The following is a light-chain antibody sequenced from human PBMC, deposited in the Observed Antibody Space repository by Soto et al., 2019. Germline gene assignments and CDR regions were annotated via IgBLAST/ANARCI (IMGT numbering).Light chain of an antibody. CDR1: SSDVGTYIY. J-gene: IGLJ2*01. V-gene: IGLV2-14*01. Sequence: QSALTQPASVSGSPGQSITISCTGTSSDVGTYIYVSWYQQHPGKAPKLMIYEVSNRPSGVSNRFSGSKSGNTASLTISGLHAEDEADYYCSSYTSTSTLVFGGGTKLTVL. CDR2: EVS. CDR3: SSYTSTSTLV.